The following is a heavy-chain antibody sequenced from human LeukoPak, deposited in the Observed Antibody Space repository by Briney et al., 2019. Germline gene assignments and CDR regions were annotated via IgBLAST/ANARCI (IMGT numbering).Heavy chain of an antibody. D-gene: IGHD5-12*01. CDR3: ARPRLTINYYFDY. Sequence: GSLRLSCAASGFPFSNAWMSWIRQPPGKGLEWVGRIKSKANGGTIDYSALVEGRFIISRDDSKNTLYLQMNSLKTEDTAIYYCARPRLTINYYFDYWGQGTLVTVSS. CDR2: IKSKANGGTI. V-gene: IGHV3-15*01. J-gene: IGHJ4*02. CDR1: GFPFSNAW.